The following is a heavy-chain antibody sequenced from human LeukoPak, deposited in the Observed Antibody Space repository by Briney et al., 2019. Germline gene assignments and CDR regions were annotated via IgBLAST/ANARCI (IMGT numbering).Heavy chain of an antibody. CDR1: GFTFSSYE. Sequence: GGPLRLSCAASGFTFSSYEMNWVRQAPGKGLEWVSYISSSGSTIYYADSVKGRFTISRDNAKNSLYLQMNSLRAEETAVYYCARDMGDYYYYYMDVWGKGTTVTVSS. V-gene: IGHV3-48*03. D-gene: IGHD3-16*01. J-gene: IGHJ6*03. CDR2: ISSSGSTI. CDR3: ARDMGDYYYYYMDV.